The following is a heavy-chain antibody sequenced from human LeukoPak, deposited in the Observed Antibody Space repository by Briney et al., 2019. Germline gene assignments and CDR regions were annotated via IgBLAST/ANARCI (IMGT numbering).Heavy chain of an antibody. V-gene: IGHV5-51*01. Sequence: GESLKISCKGSGYSFTSYWIGWVRQMPGKGLEWMGIIYPGDSDTRYSPSFQGQVTISADKSISTAYLQWSSLKAPDTAMYYCARPRKPNYYDSSGFDYWGQGTLVTVSS. D-gene: IGHD3-22*01. CDR3: ARPRKPNYYDSSGFDY. CDR2: IYPGDSDT. J-gene: IGHJ4*02. CDR1: GYSFTSYW.